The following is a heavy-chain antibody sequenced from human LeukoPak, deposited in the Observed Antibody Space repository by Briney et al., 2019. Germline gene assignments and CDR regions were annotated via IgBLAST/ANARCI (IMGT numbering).Heavy chain of an antibody. V-gene: IGHV1-46*01. J-gene: IGHJ3*02. CDR3: ASQDYYDDLRGAFDI. D-gene: IGHD3-22*01. Sequence: ASVKVSCKASGYTFTSYYMHWVRQAPGQGLEWMGIINPSGGSTSYAQKFQGRVTMTRDMSTSTVYMELSSLRSEDTAVYYCASQDYYDDLRGAFDIWGQGTMVTVSS. CDR2: INPSGGST. CDR1: GYTFTSYY.